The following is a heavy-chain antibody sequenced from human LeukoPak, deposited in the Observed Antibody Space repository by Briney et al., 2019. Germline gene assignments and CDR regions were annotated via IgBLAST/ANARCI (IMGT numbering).Heavy chain of an antibody. D-gene: IGHD3-10*01. CDR3: VGRVKLAFDY. CDR2: INAGFT. V-gene: IGHV3-20*04. J-gene: IGHJ4*02. CDR1: GLTFSDHA. Sequence: PGGSLRLSCAASGLTFSDHAMTWVRQAPGKGPECVSSINAGFTDYINSVKGRFTISIDKAKNTLYLQMDSLRAEDTAVYYCVGRVKLAFDYWGPGTRVTVSS.